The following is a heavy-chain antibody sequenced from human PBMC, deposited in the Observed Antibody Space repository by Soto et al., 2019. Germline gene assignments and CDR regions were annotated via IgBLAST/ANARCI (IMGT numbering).Heavy chain of an antibody. J-gene: IGHJ6*02. Sequence: SQTLSLTCAISGDSVSSNSAAWNWIRQSPSRGLEWLGRTYYRSKWYNDYAVSVKSRIAINPDTSKNQFSLQLNSVTPEDTAVYYCAREGCIAAAGTNYGMDVWGQGTTVTVSS. CDR1: GDSVSSNSAA. CDR3: AREGCIAAAGTNYGMDV. D-gene: IGHD6-13*01. V-gene: IGHV6-1*01. CDR2: TYYRSKWYN.